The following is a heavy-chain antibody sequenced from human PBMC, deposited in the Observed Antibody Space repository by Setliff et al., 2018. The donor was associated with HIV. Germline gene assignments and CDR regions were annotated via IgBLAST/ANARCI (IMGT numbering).Heavy chain of an antibody. CDR2: IIPIHGIA. J-gene: IGHJ3*02. CDR1: GGTFGNYA. D-gene: IGHD3-3*01. CDR3: VRDTEEYVNDFGPADAFDI. V-gene: IGHV1-69*10. Sequence: SVKVSCKASGGTFGNYAINWVRQAPGQGLEWMGGIIPIHGIANYAQKFQGRVTITADESTSRAYMELSSLRSEDTAVYYCVRDTEEYVNDFGPADAFDIWGQGTMVTV.